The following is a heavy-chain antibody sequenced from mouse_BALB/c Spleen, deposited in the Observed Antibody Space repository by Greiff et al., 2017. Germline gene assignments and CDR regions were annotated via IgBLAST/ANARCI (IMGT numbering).Heavy chain of an antibody. V-gene: IGHV3-2*02. CDR2: ISYSGST. Sequence: VQLKESGPGLVKPSQSLSLTCTVTGYSITSDYAWNWIRQFPGNKLEWMGYISYSGSTSYNPSLKSRISITRDTSKNQFFLQLNSVTTEDTATYYCATNWEGAWFAYWGQGTLVTVSA. D-gene: IGHD4-1*01. CDR3: ATNWEGAWFAY. J-gene: IGHJ3*01. CDR1: GYSITSDYA.